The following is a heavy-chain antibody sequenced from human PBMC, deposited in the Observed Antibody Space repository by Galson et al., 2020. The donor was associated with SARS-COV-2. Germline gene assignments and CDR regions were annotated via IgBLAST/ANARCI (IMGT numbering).Heavy chain of an antibody. CDR3: AKFIWFGESYAFDI. D-gene: IGHD3-10*01. Sequence: GGSLRLSCAASGFTFSSYGMHWVRQAPGKGLEWVAVISYDGSNKYYADSVKGRFTISRDNSKNTLYLQMNSLRAEDTAVYYCAKFIWFGESYAFDIWGQGTMVTVSS. CDR1: GFTFSSYG. J-gene: IGHJ3*02. V-gene: IGHV3-30*18. CDR2: ISYDGSNK.